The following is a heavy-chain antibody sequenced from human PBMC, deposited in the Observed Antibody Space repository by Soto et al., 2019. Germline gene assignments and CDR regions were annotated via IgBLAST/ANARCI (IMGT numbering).Heavy chain of an antibody. V-gene: IGHV3-64D*06. CDR1: GFTFSSYA. CDR3: VKSRGGNNFDFFD. D-gene: IGHD5-12*01. Sequence: LRLSCSASGFTFSSYAMHWVRQAPGQGLEYVSGVRGNGDPPFYADSVKGRFTISRDNSKNTLYLQMSRLSANDTAVYYCVKSRGGNNFDFFDWGQGALVTVSS. CDR2: VRGNGDPP. J-gene: IGHJ4*02.